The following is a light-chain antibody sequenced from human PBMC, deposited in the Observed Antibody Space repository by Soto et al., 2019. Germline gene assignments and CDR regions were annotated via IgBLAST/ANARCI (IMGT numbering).Light chain of an antibody. CDR1: SSDIGDYDY. J-gene: IGLJ2*01. CDR3: TSYSGTNKFL. Sequence: QSALTQPPSASGSLGRSVTISCSGTSSDIGDYDYVSWYQQHPGKVPKLIISEVNMRPSGVPDRFSASKSGNTASLTVSGLQAEDEAHYYCTSYSGTNKFLFGGGTKLTVL. V-gene: IGLV2-8*01. CDR2: EVN.